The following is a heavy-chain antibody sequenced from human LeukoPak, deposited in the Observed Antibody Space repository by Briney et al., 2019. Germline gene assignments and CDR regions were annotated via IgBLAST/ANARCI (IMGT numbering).Heavy chain of an antibody. D-gene: IGHD5-12*01. CDR2: ISYDGSNK. Sequence: GGSLRLPCAASGFTFSSFGMHWVRQAPGKGLEWVAVISYDGSNKYYADSVKGRFTISRDNSQNTLYLQMNSLRPEDAAVYYCGRLMGGYDSYFYGMDVWGQGTTVTVSS. V-gene: IGHV3-30*03. CDR1: GFTFSSFG. J-gene: IGHJ6*02. CDR3: GRLMGGYDSYFYGMDV.